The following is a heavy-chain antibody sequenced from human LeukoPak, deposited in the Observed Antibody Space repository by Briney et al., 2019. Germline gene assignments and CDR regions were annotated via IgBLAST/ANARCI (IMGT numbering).Heavy chain of an antibody. J-gene: IGHJ4*02. Sequence: GGSLRLSCAASGFTFDDYAMHWVRQAPGKGLEWVSGISWNSGSIGYADSVRGRFTISRDNAKNSLYLQMNSLRAEDTALYYCAKDIRGGYYYDSSTFDYWGQGTLVTVSS. CDR2: ISWNSGSI. CDR1: GFTFDDYA. CDR3: AKDIRGGYYYDSSTFDY. D-gene: IGHD3-22*01. V-gene: IGHV3-9*01.